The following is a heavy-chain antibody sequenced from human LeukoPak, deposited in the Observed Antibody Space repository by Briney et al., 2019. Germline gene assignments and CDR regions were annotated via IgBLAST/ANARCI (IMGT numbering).Heavy chain of an antibody. CDR3: ARVERITRGWFDP. V-gene: IGHV4-59*01. Sequence: SETLSLTCTVSGGSISSYYWSWIRQPPGKGLEWIGYIYYSGSTNYNPSLKSRVTISVDTSKNQFSLKLSSVTAADTAVYYCARVERITRGWFDPWGQGILVTVSS. J-gene: IGHJ5*02. CDR1: GGSISSYY. D-gene: IGHD3-10*01. CDR2: IYYSGST.